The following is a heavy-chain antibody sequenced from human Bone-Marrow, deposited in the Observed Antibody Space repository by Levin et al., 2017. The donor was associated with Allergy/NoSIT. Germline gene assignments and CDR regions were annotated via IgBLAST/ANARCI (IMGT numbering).Heavy chain of an antibody. CDR3: AREYKYYYGMDV. CDR2: ISYDGTNE. CDR1: GFGFSHYA. J-gene: IGHJ6*02. Sequence: PGGSLRLSCAASGFGFSHYAINWVRQAPGKGLEWVALISYDGTNEYYAESVKGRFTISRDSSKNSVYLQMNSLRPEDTALYSCAREYKYYYGMDVWGQGTTVIVTS. D-gene: IGHD3-10*01. V-gene: IGHV3-30*14.